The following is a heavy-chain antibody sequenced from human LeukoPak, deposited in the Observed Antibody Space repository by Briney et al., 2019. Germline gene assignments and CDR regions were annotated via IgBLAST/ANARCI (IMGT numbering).Heavy chain of an antibody. V-gene: IGHV4-34*01. Sequence: PSDTLSLTCAVYDGSFSGYYWRWIRQPPGRGLEWIGEISHSGSTNYNPSLKGRVTISVDTSKNQLYLKVRSVTAADTAVYYCERWERGWSFDLWGRGTLVTVS. J-gene: IGHJ2*01. CDR3: ERWERGWSFDL. D-gene: IGHD1-1*01. CDR1: DGSFSGYY. CDR2: ISHSGST.